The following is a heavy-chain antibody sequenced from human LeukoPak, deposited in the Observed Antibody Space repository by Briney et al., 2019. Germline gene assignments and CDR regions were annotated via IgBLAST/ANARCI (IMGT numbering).Heavy chain of an antibody. CDR3: ARITMVRGVTFDY. CDR1: GDSMSSYY. CDR2: ISYSGST. Sequence: PSETLSLTCTVSGDSMSSYYWSWIRQPPGKGLEWIAYISYSGSTKYNPSLQNRVTISIDTSKDQFSLKLSSVTAADTAVYYCARITMVRGVTFDYWGQGTLVTVSS. D-gene: IGHD3-10*01. J-gene: IGHJ4*02. V-gene: IGHV4-59*01.